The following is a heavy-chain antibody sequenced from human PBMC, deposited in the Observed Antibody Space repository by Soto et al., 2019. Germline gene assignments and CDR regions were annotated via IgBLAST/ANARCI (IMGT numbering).Heavy chain of an antibody. D-gene: IGHD3-10*01. CDR3: ARDLDGSGAYYTDF. V-gene: IGHV1-18*01. J-gene: IGHJ4*02. Sequence: QVQLVQSGAEVKKPGASVKVSCKASGYTFPNYGITWVRQAPGQGLEWMGWISAYKTNIKYAQKFQGRVTLTTDTSTSTAYIELRSLRSDDTAIYYCARDLDGSGAYYTDFWGQGTLVTVAS. CDR2: ISAYKTNI. CDR1: GYTFPNYG.